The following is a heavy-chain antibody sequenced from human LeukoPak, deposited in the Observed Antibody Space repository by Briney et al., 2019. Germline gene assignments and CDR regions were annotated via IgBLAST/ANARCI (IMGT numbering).Heavy chain of an antibody. CDR2: MNPNSGNT. J-gene: IGHJ6*03. CDR1: GYTFTSYD. V-gene: IGHV1-8*01. D-gene: IGHD3-10*01. CDR3: ARGGGDEDYYYYYMDV. Sequence: GASVKVSCKASGYTFTSYDINWVRQATGQGLEWMGWMNPNSGNTGYAQKFQGRVTITRNTSISTDYMELSSLRSEDKAVYYCARGGGDEDYYYYYMDVWGKGTTVTISS.